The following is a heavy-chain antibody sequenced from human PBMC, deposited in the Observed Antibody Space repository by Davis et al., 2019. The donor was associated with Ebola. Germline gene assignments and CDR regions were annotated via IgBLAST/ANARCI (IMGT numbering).Heavy chain of an antibody. CDR1: GGSISSYY. V-gene: IGHV4-59*01. J-gene: IGHJ5*02. CDR3: ARYNWNFGGFDP. D-gene: IGHD1-20*01. Sequence: SETLSLTCTVSGGSISSYYWNWIRQPPGKGLEWIGYIYYSGSTNYNPSLKSRVTISIDTSKNQFSLKLTSVTAADTAVYYCARYNWNFGGFDPWGQGTLVIVSS. CDR2: IYYSGST.